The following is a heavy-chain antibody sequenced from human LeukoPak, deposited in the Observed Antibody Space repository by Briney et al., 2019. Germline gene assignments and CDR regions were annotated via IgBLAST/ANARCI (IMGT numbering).Heavy chain of an antibody. Sequence: GGSLRLSCAASGFTFSNYAMSCVRPAPGKGLECVSGISGSGGSGSGGSTYYANSVKGRFTISRDNSKNTLYLQMNSLRAEDAAVYYCAKAPVTSCRGAYCYPFDYWGQGTLVTVSS. CDR3: AKAPVTSCRGAYCYPFDY. D-gene: IGHD2-21*01. J-gene: IGHJ4*02. V-gene: IGHV3-23*01. CDR1: GFTFSNYA. CDR2: ISGSGGSGSGGST.